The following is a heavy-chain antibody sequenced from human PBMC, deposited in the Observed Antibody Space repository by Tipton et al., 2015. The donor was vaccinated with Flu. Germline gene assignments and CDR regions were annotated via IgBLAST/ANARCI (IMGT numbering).Heavy chain of an antibody. J-gene: IGHJ3*02. Sequence: LRLSCAASGFTFSDYAMHWVRQAPGKGLQWVSVIYRGGTTYVADSVKGRCTISRDNSKNTLYLQWNSLTTEDTAVYYCATLGNSGTDGFDIWGQGTMVTISS. CDR3: ATLGNSGTDGFDI. D-gene: IGHD5-12*01. V-gene: IGHV3-66*02. CDR1: GFTFSDYA. CDR2: IYRGGTT.